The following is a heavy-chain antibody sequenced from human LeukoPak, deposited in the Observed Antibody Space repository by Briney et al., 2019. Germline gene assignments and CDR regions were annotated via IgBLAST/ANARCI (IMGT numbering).Heavy chain of an antibody. Sequence: SETLSLTCDVSDDDIRMYNWWSWVRQSPGKGLEWIGEMSRAGYSNFNPSLRSRATISIDTSGSAVSLTLRSVTAADTAVYFCATRNADSFYFDYWGRGTLVTVSS. CDR2: MSRAGYS. CDR3: ATRNADSFYFDY. V-gene: IGHV4/OR15-8*02. J-gene: IGHJ4*02. CDR1: DDDIRMYNW. D-gene: IGHD4-17*01.